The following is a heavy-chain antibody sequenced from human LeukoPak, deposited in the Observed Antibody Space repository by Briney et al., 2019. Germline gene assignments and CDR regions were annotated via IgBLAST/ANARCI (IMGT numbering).Heavy chain of an antibody. CDR1: GFTFRNYD. CDR3: ARGSYQFEH. CDR2: IRAKGDGGTT. V-gene: IGHV3-49*03. Sequence: GGSLRLSCTASGFTFRNYDMSWFRQAPGMGLEWIGSIRAKGDGGTTQYAASVKGRFIISREDSKSIAYLQMDSLETEDTAVYYCARGSYQFEHWGQGTLVTVSS. D-gene: IGHD3-16*02. J-gene: IGHJ1*01.